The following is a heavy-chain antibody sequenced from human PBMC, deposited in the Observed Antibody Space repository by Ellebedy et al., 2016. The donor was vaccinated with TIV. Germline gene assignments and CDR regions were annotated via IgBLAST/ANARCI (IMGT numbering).Heavy chain of an antibody. CDR1: GFSLNVNY. CDR3: ARDPLIAVAENTYYYYGLDV. V-gene: IGHV3-53*01. CDR2: IYSGVSGGST. Sequence: GESLKISCAASGFSLNVNYMSWVRQAPGKGLEWVSIIYSGVSGGSTYYADSVKGRFTISRDNSKNTLYLQMNSLRVDDTAVYYCARDPLIAVAENTYYYYGLDVWGQGTTVTVSS. D-gene: IGHD6-19*01. J-gene: IGHJ6*02.